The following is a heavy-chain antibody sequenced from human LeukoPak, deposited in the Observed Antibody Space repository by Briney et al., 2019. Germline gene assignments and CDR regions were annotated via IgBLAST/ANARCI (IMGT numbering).Heavy chain of an antibody. J-gene: IGHJ4*02. Sequence: SETLSLTCTVSGGSISSSYWGWIRQPPGKGLEWIGYISYSGSTNCNPSLKSRVTISVDTSKNQFSLKLSSVTAADTAVYYCAREALYYYDSSGYYSSSQYYFDYWGQGTLVTVSS. CDR2: ISYSGST. CDR3: AREALYYYDSSGYYSSSQYYFDY. CDR1: GGSISSSY. D-gene: IGHD3-22*01. V-gene: IGHV4-59*12.